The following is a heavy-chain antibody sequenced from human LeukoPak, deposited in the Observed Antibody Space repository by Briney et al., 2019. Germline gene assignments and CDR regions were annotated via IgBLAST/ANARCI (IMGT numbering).Heavy chain of an antibody. CDR1: GYTFTTYG. J-gene: IGHJ4*02. D-gene: IGHD2-15*01. Sequence: ASLKVSCKTSGYTFTTYGISRLRQAPGQGLEWMGWISAHKGETEYAQKFQGRVTMTREISTSTAYMELQSLTSDDTAVYYCARADIIVVAGSTPVGSGFEYWGQGALITVS. V-gene: IGHV1-18*01. CDR2: ISAHKGET. CDR3: ARADIIVVAGSTPVGSGFEY.